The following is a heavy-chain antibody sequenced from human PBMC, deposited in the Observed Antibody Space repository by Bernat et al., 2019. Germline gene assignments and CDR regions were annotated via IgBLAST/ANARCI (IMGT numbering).Heavy chain of an antibody. D-gene: IGHD6-13*01. J-gene: IGHJ4*02. CDR3: ARAGGSSWPTEPFDY. V-gene: IGHV1-3*01. CDR1: GYTFAIYG. Sequence: QVQLVQSGAEVKKPGASIKVSCRASGYTFAIYGTHWVRQAPGQRLEWMGWINAVNGNTKYSQKFQDRVTITRDTSASTAYMELTSLRSEDTAVYYCARAGGSSWPTEPFDYWGQGTLVTVSS. CDR2: INAVNGNT.